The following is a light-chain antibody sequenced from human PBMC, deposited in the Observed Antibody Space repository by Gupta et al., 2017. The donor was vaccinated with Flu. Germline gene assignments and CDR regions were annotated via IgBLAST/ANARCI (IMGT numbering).Light chain of an antibody. V-gene: IGLV2-14*01. CDR2: DVS. J-gene: IGLJ2*01. CDR1: SSDVGGYNF. CDR3: SSYTSSSTLV. Sequence: QSALTQPASVSGSPGQSITISCTGTSSDVGGYNFVSWFQQPPGKAPKLIIYDVSNRPSGVSNRFSGSNSGNTASLTISGLQAEDESYYYCSSYTSSSTLVFGGGTKLTVL.